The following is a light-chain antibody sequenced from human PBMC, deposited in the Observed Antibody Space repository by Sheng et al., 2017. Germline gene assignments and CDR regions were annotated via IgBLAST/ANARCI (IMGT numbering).Light chain of an antibody. CDR3: QELATYPIT. CDR2: AAS. V-gene: IGKV1-5*01. CDR1: QSISSW. J-gene: IGKJ5*01. Sequence: DMQMTQSPSTLSVSVGDRVTITCRASQSISSWLAWYQQKPGKAPKLLIYAASTLQSGVPLRFSGTGSGTEFTLTISSLQPEDFATYYCQELATYPITFGQGTRLEIK.